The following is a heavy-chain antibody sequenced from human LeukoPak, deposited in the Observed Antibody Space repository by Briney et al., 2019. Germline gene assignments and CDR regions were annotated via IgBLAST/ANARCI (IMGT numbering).Heavy chain of an antibody. CDR2: IQNNEYT. CDR1: SDSTSGYY. V-gene: IGHV4-59*08. D-gene: IGHD6-19*01. Sequence: AETLSLTCTVSSDSTSGYYWSWVRQPPGKGLEWIGYNCIQNNEYTSYNPSLNSRVSISFDTSKNQYSLSLTAVTAADTAAYYCARNWGSGGSYLFDYWGQGTLVSVSS. J-gene: IGHJ4*02. CDR3: ARNWGSGGSYLFDY.